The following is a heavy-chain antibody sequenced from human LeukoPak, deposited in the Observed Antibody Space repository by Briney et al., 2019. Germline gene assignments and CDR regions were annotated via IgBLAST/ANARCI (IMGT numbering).Heavy chain of an antibody. V-gene: IGHV6-1*01. CDR3: ARDHGYGYLRHYGMDV. D-gene: IGHD5-18*01. Sequence: SQTLSLTCAISGDSVSSNSAAWNWIRQSPSRGLEWLGRTYYRSKWYNDYAVSVKSRITINPDTSKNQFSLQLNSVTPEDTAVYYCARDHGYGYLRHYGMDVWGQGTTVTVSS. J-gene: IGHJ6*02. CDR2: TYYRSKWYN. CDR1: GDSVSSNSAA.